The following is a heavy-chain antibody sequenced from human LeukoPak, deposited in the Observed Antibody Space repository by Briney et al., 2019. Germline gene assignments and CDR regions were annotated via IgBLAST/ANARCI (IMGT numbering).Heavy chain of an antibody. CDR3: TKRWELTRGDDY. D-gene: IGHD1-26*01. Sequence: GGSLRLSCATSGFTFSRYGMHWVRQAPGKGLEWVAVIAYDGSNKYYADSVKGRFTISRDNYKNTVYLQMNSLRPEDTAVYYCTKRWELTRGDDYWGQGTLVTVSS. V-gene: IGHV3-30*18. J-gene: IGHJ4*02. CDR1: GFTFSRYG. CDR2: IAYDGSNK.